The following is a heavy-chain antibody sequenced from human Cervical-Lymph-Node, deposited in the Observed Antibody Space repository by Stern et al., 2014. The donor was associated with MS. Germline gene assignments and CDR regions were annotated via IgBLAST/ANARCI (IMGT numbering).Heavy chain of an antibody. Sequence: EVQLEESGAEVKKPGESLKISCKLSGYSFTIYYIAWVRQMPGKGLELMGVIYPYDSDTTYSPSFQGQVTISADKSITTAYLQWSSLRASDTAMYYCARHVQGFDYWGQGTLVTVSS. J-gene: IGHJ4*02. V-gene: IGHV5-51*01. CDR1: GYSFTIYY. CDR2: IYPYDSDT. CDR3: ARHVQGFDY.